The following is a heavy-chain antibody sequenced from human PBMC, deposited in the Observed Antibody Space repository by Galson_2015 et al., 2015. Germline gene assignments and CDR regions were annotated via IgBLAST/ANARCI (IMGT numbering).Heavy chain of an antibody. CDR3: ATGAHQRITILFHYYYRMDV. D-gene: IGHD3-3*01. CDR2: ISSTSSII. J-gene: IGHJ6*02. CDR1: GFTFSDYN. V-gene: IGHV3-48*01. Sequence: SLRLSCAASGFTFSDYNMNWVRQAPGKGLEWISYISSTSSIIYYAGSVKGRFTISRDNAKKSLYLQMNSLRAEDTAAYYCATGAHQRITILFHYYYRMDVWGQGTTVTVSS.